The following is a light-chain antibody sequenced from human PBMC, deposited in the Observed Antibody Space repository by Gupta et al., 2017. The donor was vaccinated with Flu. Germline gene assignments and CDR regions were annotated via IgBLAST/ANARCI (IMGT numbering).Light chain of an antibody. CDR3: AAWDDSRNGWV. V-gene: IGLV1-44*01. CDR2: SNN. Sequence: QSVLTQPPSASGTPGQRVTISCSGSSSNIRSSTVNCYQQLPGTAPTLLIYSNNQRPAGVPDRFSGSKSGTSASLAIIGLQAEDEADYYCAAWDDSRNGWVFGGGTKLTVL. CDR1: SSNIRSST. J-gene: IGLJ3*02.